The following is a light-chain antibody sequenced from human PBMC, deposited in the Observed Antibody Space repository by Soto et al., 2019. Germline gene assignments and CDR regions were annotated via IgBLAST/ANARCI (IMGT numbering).Light chain of an antibody. Sequence: DSQMTQSPSSLSASVGDRVTITCRASQAINIYLAWYQQKPGKVPKLLIYGASTLRSGVSSRFSGSGSGTEFPPNLSNLQPEDVATYYCQKYYSAPWTFGQGTRVEIK. CDR3: QKYYSAPWT. CDR2: GAS. J-gene: IGKJ1*01. CDR1: QAINIY. V-gene: IGKV1-27*01.